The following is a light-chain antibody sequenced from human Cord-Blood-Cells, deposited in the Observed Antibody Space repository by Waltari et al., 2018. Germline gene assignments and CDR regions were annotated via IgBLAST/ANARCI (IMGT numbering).Light chain of an antibody. Sequence: DIQMTQSPSSLSASVGDRVTITCQASQDLSNYLNWYQKKPGKAPTLLIYDASNLETGVPSRCSGSGSGTDFTFTISSLQPEDIATSYCQQYDNLPFTFGPGTKVDIK. CDR1: QDLSNY. J-gene: IGKJ3*01. CDR2: DAS. CDR3: QQYDNLPFT. V-gene: IGKV1-33*01.